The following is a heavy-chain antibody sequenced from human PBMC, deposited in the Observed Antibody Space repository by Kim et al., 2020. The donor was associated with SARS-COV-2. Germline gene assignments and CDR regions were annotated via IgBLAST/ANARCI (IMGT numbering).Heavy chain of an antibody. CDR1: GFTFSDYD. V-gene: IGHV3-11*01. J-gene: IGHJ5*02. CDR2: ISSSGSTI. Sequence: GGSLRLSCAASGFTFSDYDMSWIRQAPGKGLEWVSFISSSGSTIYYADSVKGRFTISSDNAKNSLYLQMNSLRAEDTAVYYCARDRVGGVIRGFHWFDPWGQGTLVTVSS. CDR3: ARDRVGGVIRGFHWFDP. D-gene: IGHD3-3*01.